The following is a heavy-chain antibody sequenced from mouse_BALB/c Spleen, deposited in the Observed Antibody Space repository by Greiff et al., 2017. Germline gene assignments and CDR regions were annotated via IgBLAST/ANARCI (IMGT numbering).Heavy chain of an antibody. J-gene: IGHJ2*01. CDR2: IDPETGGT. CDR1: GYTFTDYE. CDR3: TRSDGYYHY. V-gene: IGHV1-15*01. D-gene: IGHD2-3*01. Sequence: QVQLQQSGAELVRPGASVTLSCKASGYTFTDYEMHWVKQTPVHGLEWIGAIDPETGGTAYKQKFKGKATLTADKSSSTAYMELRSLTSEDSAVYYCTRSDGYYHYWGQGTTLTVSS.